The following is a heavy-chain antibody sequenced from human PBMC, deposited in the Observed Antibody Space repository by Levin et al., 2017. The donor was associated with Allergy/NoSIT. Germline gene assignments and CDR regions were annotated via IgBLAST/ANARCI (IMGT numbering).Heavy chain of an antibody. CDR3: ARRSRLYYYYGMDV. Sequence: SETLSLTCAVYDESFSGNYWSWIRQPPGKGLEWIGEINHSGSTNYNPSLKSRLTISLDTSKSQFSLKLSSVTAADTAVYYCARRSRLYYYYGMDVWGQGTTVTVSS. CDR2: INHSGST. J-gene: IGHJ6*02. CDR1: DESFSGNY. V-gene: IGHV4-34*01. D-gene: IGHD2-2*01.